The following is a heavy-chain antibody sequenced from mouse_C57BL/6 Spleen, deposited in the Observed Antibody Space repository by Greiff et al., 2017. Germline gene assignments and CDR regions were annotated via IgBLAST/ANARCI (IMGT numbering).Heavy chain of an antibody. CDR3: ARRTTVEPYVDY. CDR2: ISRGGSYT. CDR1: GFTFSSYG. Sequence: VQLKESGGDLVKPGGSLKLSCAASGFTFSSYGMSWVRQTPDKRLEWVATISRGGSYTYYPDSVKGRFTVSRDNAKNTLYLQMSSLKSEDTAMYDCARRTTVEPYVDYWGQGTTLTVSS. V-gene: IGHV5-6*01. D-gene: IGHD1-1*01. J-gene: IGHJ2*01.